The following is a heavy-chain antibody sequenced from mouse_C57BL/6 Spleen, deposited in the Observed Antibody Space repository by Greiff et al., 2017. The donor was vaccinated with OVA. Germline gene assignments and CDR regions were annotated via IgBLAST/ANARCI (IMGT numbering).Heavy chain of an antibody. V-gene: IGHV5-4*01. CDR1: GFTFSSYA. CDR3: ARDEGYGYDFDY. D-gene: IGHD2-2*01. J-gene: IGHJ2*01. CDR2: ISDGGSYT. Sequence: DVMLVESGGGLVKPGGSLKLSCAASGFTFSSYAMSWVRQTPEKRLEWVATISDGGSYTYYPDNVKGRFTISRDNAKNNLYLQMSHLKSEDTAMYYCARDEGYGYDFDYWGQGTTLTVSS.